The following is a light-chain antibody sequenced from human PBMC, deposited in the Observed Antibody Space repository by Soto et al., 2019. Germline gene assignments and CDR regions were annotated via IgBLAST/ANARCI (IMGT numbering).Light chain of an antibody. CDR3: CSYAGGYTFV. V-gene: IGLV2-11*01. CDR1: SNDVGDYDY. Sequence: QSALTQPRSVSGSPGQSVTISCTGTSNDVGDYDYVSWYQQYPGKAPKLIIYDVNKRPSGVPDRFSGSKSGNTASLTISALQAEDEADYYCCSYAGGYTFVFGPGTKVTVL. J-gene: IGLJ1*01. CDR2: DVN.